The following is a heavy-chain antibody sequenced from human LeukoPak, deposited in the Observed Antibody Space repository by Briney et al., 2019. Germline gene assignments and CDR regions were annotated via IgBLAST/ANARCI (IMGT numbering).Heavy chain of an antibody. J-gene: IGHJ4*02. CDR1: GYTFTVYY. Sequence: ASVTVTSMASGYTFTVYYMHWVRQTPGQGLEWMGWIKPNSGRTNYAQKFQGRVTMTRDTSISTAYMEQSRLRSDDTAVHYCGIERTLTSCYDYWGQGTLVTVSS. CDR3: GIERTLTSCYDY. D-gene: IGHD2-15*01. V-gene: IGHV1-2*02. CDR2: IKPNSGRT.